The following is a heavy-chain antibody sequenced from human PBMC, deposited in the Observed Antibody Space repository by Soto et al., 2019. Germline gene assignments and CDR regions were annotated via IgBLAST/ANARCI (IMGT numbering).Heavy chain of an antibody. Sequence: SETLSLTCNVSGGSVSNYYWTWIRQSPEKGLEWIAYMYYNGNINYNPSLKSRVTISIDTSKNQFSLTLKSVTAADTAVYYCASGGNWFDPWGQGIQVTVSS. D-gene: IGHD3-16*01. CDR2: MYYNGNI. V-gene: IGHV4-59*02. CDR3: ASGGNWFDP. J-gene: IGHJ5*02. CDR1: GGSVSNYY.